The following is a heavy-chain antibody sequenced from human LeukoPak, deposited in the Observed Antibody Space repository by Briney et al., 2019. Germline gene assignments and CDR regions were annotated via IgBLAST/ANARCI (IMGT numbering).Heavy chain of an antibody. J-gene: IGHJ4*02. Sequence: SETLSLTCTVSGGSISSYYWSWIRQPAGKGLEWIGRIYTSGSTNYNPSLKSRVTMSVDTSKNQFSLKLSSVTAADTAVYYCARDFRSSGWYQVFDYWGQGTLVTVSS. CDR3: ARDFRSSGWYQVFDY. V-gene: IGHV4-4*07. D-gene: IGHD2-15*01. CDR2: IYTSGST. CDR1: GGSISSYY.